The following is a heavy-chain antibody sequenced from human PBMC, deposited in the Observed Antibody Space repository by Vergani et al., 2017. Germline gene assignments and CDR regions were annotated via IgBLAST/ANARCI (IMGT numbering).Heavy chain of an antibody. V-gene: IGHV3-9*01. Sequence: EVQLVESGGGLVQPGRSLRLSCTASGFTFDDYAMHWVRQAPGKGLEWVSGISWNSGSIIYADSVKGRFTITRDNAKNSLYLQMNSLRAEDTALYYCAKDRSSSWYFDGFDMWGRGTMVTISS. CDR1: GFTFDDYA. CDR3: AKDRSSSWYFDGFDM. J-gene: IGHJ3*02. CDR2: ISWNSGSI. D-gene: IGHD6-13*01.